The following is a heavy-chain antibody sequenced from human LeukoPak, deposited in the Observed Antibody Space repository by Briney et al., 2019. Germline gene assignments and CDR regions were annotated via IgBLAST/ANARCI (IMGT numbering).Heavy chain of an antibody. CDR3: ARDLRGSGLVPPRVDYYYYMDV. CDR1: GGTFSSYA. CDR2: IIPIFGTA. Sequence: APVTVSCKASGGTFSSYAISWVRQAPGQGLEWMGGIIPIFGTANYAQKFQGRVTITTDESTSTAYMELSSLRSEDTAVYYCARDLRGSGLVPPRVDYYYYMDVWGKGTTVTVSS. V-gene: IGHV1-69*05. D-gene: IGHD6-19*01. J-gene: IGHJ6*03.